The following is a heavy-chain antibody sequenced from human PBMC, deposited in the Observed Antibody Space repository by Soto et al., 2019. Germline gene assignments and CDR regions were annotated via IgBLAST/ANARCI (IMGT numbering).Heavy chain of an antibody. J-gene: IGHJ5*02. V-gene: IGHV4-59*01. CDR3: ARAGTTFNWFDP. CDR1: GGSISSYY. CDR2: IYYSGST. D-gene: IGHD1-1*01. Sequence: SETLSLTCTVSGGSISSYYWSWIRQPPGKGLEWIGYIYYSGSTNYNPSLKSRVTISVDTSKNQFSLKLSSVTAADTAVYYCARAGTTFNWFDPRGQRTLVTVSS.